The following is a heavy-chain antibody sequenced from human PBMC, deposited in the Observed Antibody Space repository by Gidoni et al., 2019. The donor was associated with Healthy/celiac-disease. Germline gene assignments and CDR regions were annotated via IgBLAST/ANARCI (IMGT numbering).Heavy chain of an antibody. V-gene: IGHV3-23*01. CDR2: ISGSGGST. CDR1: GFPFSSYA. D-gene: IGHD6-19*01. CDR3: AKGVSVCGCDY. J-gene: IGHJ4*02. Sequence: EVQLLESGGGLVQPGGSRRLSCPASGFPFSSYAMSWVRQAPGKGLGWVSDISGSGGSTYYADSVKGRFTISRDNSKNTLYLQMNSLRAEDTAVYYCAKGVSVCGCDYWGQGTLVTVSS.